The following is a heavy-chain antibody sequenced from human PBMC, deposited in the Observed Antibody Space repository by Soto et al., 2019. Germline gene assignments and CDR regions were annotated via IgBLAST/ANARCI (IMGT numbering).Heavy chain of an antibody. CDR2: IRDKANSYAT. D-gene: IGHD6-19*01. V-gene: IGHV3-73*02. Sequence: EVQLVESGGGLVQPGGSLKLSCAASGFTFSGSAVHWVRQASGKGLEWVGRIRDKANSYATAYAASVKGRFTISRDDSKNTAFLRMNSLKTEDTAVYYCTRQGSESGWSLDYWGQGTLVTVSS. J-gene: IGHJ4*02. CDR1: GFTFSGSA. CDR3: TRQGSESGWSLDY.